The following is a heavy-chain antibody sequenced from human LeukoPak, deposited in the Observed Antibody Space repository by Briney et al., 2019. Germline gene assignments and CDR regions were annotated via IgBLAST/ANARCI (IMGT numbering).Heavy chain of an antibody. CDR1: GGTFSSYA. V-gene: IGHV1-69*01. CDR2: IIPIFGTA. Sequence: SVKVSCKASGGTFSSYAISWVRQAPGQGLEWMGGIIPIFGTANYAQKLQGRVTITVDEPTSTAYMELSSLRSEDTAVYYCARSIGYCSSTSCYTLDYWGQGTLVTVSS. D-gene: IGHD2-2*02. J-gene: IGHJ4*02. CDR3: ARSIGYCSSTSCYTLDY.